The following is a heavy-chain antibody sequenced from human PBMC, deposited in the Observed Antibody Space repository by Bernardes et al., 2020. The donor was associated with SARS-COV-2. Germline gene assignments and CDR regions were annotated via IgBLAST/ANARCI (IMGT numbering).Heavy chain of an antibody. J-gene: IGHJ5*02. D-gene: IGHD2-21*01. Sequence: GGSLRLSCAASGFTFSNFGMSWVRQAPGKGLEWMSTISGSGKGTHYADSVKGRFTVSRDNSKNTLYLQMNSLRVEDTTVYYCAKDCSTDPCDSWGQGTLVTVSS. V-gene: IGHV3-23*01. CDR1: GFTFSNFG. CDR3: AKDCSTDPCDS. CDR2: ISGSGKGT.